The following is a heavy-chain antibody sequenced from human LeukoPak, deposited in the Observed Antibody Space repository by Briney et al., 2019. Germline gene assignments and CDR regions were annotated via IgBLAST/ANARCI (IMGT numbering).Heavy chain of an antibody. Sequence: VASVKVSCKASGYTFTSYGISWVRQAPGQGLEWMGGIIPIFGTANYAQKFQGRVTITTDESTSTAYMELSSLRSEDTAVYYCELRDGYYDYWGQGTLVTVSS. CDR1: GYTFTSYG. V-gene: IGHV1-69*05. CDR3: ELRDGYYDY. J-gene: IGHJ4*02. D-gene: IGHD3-22*01. CDR2: IIPIFGTA.